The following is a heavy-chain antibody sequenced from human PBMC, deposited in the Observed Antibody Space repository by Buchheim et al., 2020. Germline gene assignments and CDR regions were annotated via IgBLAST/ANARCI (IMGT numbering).Heavy chain of an antibody. V-gene: IGHV3-48*03. D-gene: IGHD3-22*01. CDR3: ARDPGHYYDSSGYYLNDY. J-gene: IGHJ4*02. CDR2: ISSSGSTI. Sequence: EVQLVESGGGLVQPGGSLRLSCAASGFTFSSYEMNWVRQAPGKGLEWVSYISSSGSTIYYAYSVKGRFTISRDNAKNSMYLQMNSLRAEDTAVYYCARDPGHYYDSSGYYLNDYWGQGTL. CDR1: GFTFSSYE.